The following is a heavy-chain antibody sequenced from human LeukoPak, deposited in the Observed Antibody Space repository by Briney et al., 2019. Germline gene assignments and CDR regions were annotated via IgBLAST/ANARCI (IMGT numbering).Heavy chain of an antibody. V-gene: IGHV3-23*01. CDR3: AKAWDSSGFGPQYFYH. J-gene: IGHJ1*01. CDR1: GFTFSTYA. Sequence: GGSLRLSCAASGFTFSTYAMNWVRQAPGKGLEWVSAVSGDGGRTYYADSVKGRFTISRDNSKNTLYLQMNSLRAEDTAVYYCAKAWDSSGFGPQYFYHWGQGTLVTVSS. CDR2: VSGDGGRT. D-gene: IGHD6-19*01.